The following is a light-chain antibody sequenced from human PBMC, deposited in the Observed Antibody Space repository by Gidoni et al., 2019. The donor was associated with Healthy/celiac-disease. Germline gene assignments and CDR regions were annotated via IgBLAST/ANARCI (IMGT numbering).Light chain of an antibody. V-gene: IGLV1-47*01. CDR1: SSNIGSNY. CDR2: RNN. Sequence: QSVLTPPPSTSGTPGPTVTISCSGSSSNIGSNYVYWYQQLPGTAPKLLIYRNNQRPSGVPDRFSGSKSGTSASLAISGLRSEDEADYYCAAWDDSLSGHVVFGGGTKLTVL. J-gene: IGLJ2*01. CDR3: AAWDDSLSGHVV.